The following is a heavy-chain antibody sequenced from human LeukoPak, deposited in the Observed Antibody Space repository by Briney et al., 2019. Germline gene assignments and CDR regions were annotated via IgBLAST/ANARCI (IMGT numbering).Heavy chain of an antibody. J-gene: IGHJ4*02. D-gene: IGHD3-22*01. Sequence: SETLSLTCTASGGSISSGGYYWSWIRQHPGKGLEWIGYIYYSGSTYYNPSLKSRVTISVDTSKNQFSLKLSSVTAADTAVYYCATYYYDSSGHYFDYWGQGTLVTVSS. CDR1: GGSISSGGYY. CDR3: ATYYYDSSGHYFDY. CDR2: IYYSGST. V-gene: IGHV4-31*03.